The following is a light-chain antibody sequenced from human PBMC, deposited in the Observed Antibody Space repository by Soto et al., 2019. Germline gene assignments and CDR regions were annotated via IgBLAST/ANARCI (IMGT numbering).Light chain of an antibody. CDR2: AAS. CDR1: QSISNY. Sequence: IQMPQSPSYLSASVGDRVTITCRASQSISNYLNWYQQKPGKAPKLLIYAASSLQSGVPSSFSGRESGTDFTLTISSLQPEDFATYYGQRSYSTPVTFGQGTKRVI. V-gene: IGKV1-39*01. J-gene: IGKJ2*01. CDR3: QRSYSTPVT.